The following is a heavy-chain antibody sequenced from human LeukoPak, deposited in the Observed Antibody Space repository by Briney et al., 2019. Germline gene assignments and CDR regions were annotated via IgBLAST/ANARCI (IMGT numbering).Heavy chain of an antibody. V-gene: IGHV3-21*01. J-gene: IGHJ4*02. CDR1: GFTFSSYS. CDR3: ARDRVAAADPSDDY. CDR2: ISSSSRSI. D-gene: IGHD6-13*01. Sequence: GGSLRLSCAASGFTFSSYSMNWVRQAPGKGLEWVSFISSSSRSIYYADSVKGRFTISRDNAKNSLYLQMNSLRAEDTAVYYCARDRVAAADPSDDYWGQGTLVTVSS.